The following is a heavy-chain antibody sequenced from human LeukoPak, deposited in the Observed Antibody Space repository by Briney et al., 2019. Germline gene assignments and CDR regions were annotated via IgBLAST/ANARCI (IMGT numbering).Heavy chain of an antibody. CDR2: ISYDGSDK. Sequence: GRSLRLSCAASGFTFSNSPMHWVRQAPGKGLEWVAVISYDGSDKYYADSVKGRFTISRDNAKNSVYLQIHSLRVEDTAAYYCTRENWTKDYWGQGTLVTVSS. CDR1: GFTFSNSP. D-gene: IGHD1-1*01. CDR3: TRENWTKDY. V-gene: IGHV3-30*04. J-gene: IGHJ4*02.